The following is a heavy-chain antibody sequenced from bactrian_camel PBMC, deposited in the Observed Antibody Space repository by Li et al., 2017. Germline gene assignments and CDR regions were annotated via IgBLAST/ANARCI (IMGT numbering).Heavy chain of an antibody. CDR2: IDRLEGT. J-gene: IGHJ4*01. CDR1: GDTYSRAC. D-gene: IGHD1*01. Sequence: HVQLVESGGGSVQAGGSLRLSCAASGDTYSRACMGWFRQAPGKEREGVATIDRLEGTDYADSAKGRFTVSQDSAKNILYLQMHSLNSEDTAMYYCAVKGGPWNCAARFVAGFGYYGQGTQVTVS. V-gene: IGHV3S55*01.